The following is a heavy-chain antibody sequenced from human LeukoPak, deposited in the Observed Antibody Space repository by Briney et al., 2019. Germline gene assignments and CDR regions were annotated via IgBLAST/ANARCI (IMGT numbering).Heavy chain of an antibody. Sequence: ASVKVSCKVSGYTLTELSMHWVRQAPGKGLEWMGGFDPEDGETIYAQKFQGRVTMTEDTSTDTAYMELSSLRSEDTAVYYCATGGTYYDFGFDYWAREPWSPSPQ. CDR2: FDPEDGET. CDR1: GYTLTELS. J-gene: IGHJ4*02. CDR3: ATGGTYYDFGFDY. V-gene: IGHV1-24*01. D-gene: IGHD3-3*01.